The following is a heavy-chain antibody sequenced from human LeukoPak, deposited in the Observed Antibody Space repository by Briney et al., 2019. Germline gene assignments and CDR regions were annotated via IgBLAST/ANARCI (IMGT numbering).Heavy chain of an antibody. CDR2: IYSGGST. Sequence: SGGSLRLSCAASGFTVSSNYMSWVRQAPGKGLEWVSVIYSGGSTYYADSVKGRFTISRGDAKNSLYLQMNSLSAEDTAVYYCASTMVRGVRSDYWGQGTLVTVSS. J-gene: IGHJ4*02. D-gene: IGHD3-10*01. V-gene: IGHV3-53*01. CDR3: ASTMVRGVRSDY. CDR1: GFTVSSNY.